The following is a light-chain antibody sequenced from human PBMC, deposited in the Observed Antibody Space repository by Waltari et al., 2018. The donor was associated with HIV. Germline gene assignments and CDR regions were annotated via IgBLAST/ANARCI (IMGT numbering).Light chain of an antibody. CDR3: MQSQQTPWT. CDR2: LGS. CDR1: ESLQRINGYNF. V-gene: IGKV2-28*01. J-gene: IGKJ1*01. Sequence: DIVMTQSPLSLPVTPGESASMSCRSSESLQRINGYNFLEWYLHKPGQSQPLLIFLGSIRASGVPDRFSGSGSGTDFTLKSSRVEAEDVGVYYCMQSQQTPWTFGQGTKVEMK.